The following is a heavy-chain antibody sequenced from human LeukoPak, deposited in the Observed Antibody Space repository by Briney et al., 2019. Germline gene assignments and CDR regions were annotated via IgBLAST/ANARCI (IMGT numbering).Heavy chain of an antibody. D-gene: IGHD6-19*01. CDR1: EFTFSSYW. CDR2: IKQDGSER. Sequence: RPGGSLRLSCAASEFTFSSYWISWVRQAPGKGLEWVANIKQDGSERNYVDSVKGRFTISRDNAKNSLYLQMNSLRAEDTAVYYCARDGGWYRDYWGQGTLVTVSS. CDR3: ARDGGWYRDY. V-gene: IGHV3-7*01. J-gene: IGHJ4*02.